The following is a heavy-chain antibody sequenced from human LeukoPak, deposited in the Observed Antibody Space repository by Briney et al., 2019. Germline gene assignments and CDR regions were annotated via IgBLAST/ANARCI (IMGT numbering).Heavy chain of an antibody. CDR1: GFTFSSYW. D-gene: IGHD3-10*01. J-gene: IGHJ4*02. CDR2: IKQDGREK. Sequence: PGGSLRLSCAASGFTFSSYWMSWVRQAPGKGLEWVANIKQDGREKYYVDSVKGRFTISRDNAKNSLYLQMNSLRAEDTAVYYCAKIQGYYGSGSPDYWGQGTLVTVSS. CDR3: AKIQGYYGSGSPDY. V-gene: IGHV3-7*01.